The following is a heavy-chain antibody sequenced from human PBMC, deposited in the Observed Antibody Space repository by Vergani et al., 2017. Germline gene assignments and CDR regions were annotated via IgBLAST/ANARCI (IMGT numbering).Heavy chain of an antibody. CDR3: ARDQRYYDFWSGLQNYYYYYYMDV. J-gene: IGHJ6*03. CDR1: GYTFTSYG. Sequence: QVQLVQSGAEVKKPGASVKVSCKASGYTFTSYGISWVRQAPGQGLEWMGWISAYNGNTNYAQKLQGRVTMTTDTSTSTAYMELRSLRSDDTAVYYCARDQRYYDFWSGLQNYYYYYYMDVWGKGTTVTVSS. D-gene: IGHD3-3*01. V-gene: IGHV1-18*04. CDR2: ISAYNGNT.